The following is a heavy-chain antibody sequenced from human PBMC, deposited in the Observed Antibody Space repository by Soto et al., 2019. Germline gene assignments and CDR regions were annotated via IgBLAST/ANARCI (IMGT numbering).Heavy chain of an antibody. CDR1: GFTFSNYW. V-gene: IGHV3-7*01. D-gene: IGHD3-3*01. J-gene: IGHJ4*02. Sequence: GGSLRLSCAASGFTFSNYWMSWVRQAPGKGLEWVANIKQDGSEKYYVDSVKGRFTISKDNAKNSLYLQMNSLRAEDTAVYYCARDFPYDFWSGYRPPTFDYWGQGTLVTVSS. CDR3: ARDFPYDFWSGYRPPTFDY. CDR2: IKQDGSEK.